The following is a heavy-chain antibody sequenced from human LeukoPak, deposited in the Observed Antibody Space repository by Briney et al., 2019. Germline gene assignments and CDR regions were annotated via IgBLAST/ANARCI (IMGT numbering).Heavy chain of an antibody. J-gene: IGHJ6*03. Sequence: ASVKVSCKASGGTFSRYAISWVRQAPGQGLEWMGGIIPIFGTANYAQKFQGRVTITTDESTSTAYMELSSLRSEDTAVYYCARTGTKGYYYYYMDVWGKGTTVTVSS. CDR3: ARTGTKGYYYYYMDV. V-gene: IGHV1-69*05. D-gene: IGHD1-7*01. CDR2: IIPIFGTA. CDR1: GGTFSRYA.